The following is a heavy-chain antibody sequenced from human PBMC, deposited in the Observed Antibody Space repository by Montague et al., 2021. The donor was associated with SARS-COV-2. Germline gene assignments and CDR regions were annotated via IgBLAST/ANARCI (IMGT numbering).Heavy chain of an antibody. Sequence: PALVKPTQTLTLTCTFSGFSLSTPTVGAAWIRQPPGKALEWLAVIYSNGDKRYSPSLQRRLTITKDTSRNQVVVSLTNVDPLDTATYYCAHLIRYYDIFTGIPFDDWGQGTQVTVSS. D-gene: IGHD3-9*01. CDR1: GFSLSTPTVG. V-gene: IGHV2-5*01. J-gene: IGHJ4*02. CDR3: AHLIRYYDIFTGIPFDD. CDR2: IYSNGDK.